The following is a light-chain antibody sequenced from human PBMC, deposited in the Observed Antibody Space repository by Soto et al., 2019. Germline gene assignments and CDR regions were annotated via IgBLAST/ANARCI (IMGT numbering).Light chain of an antibody. CDR1: IRDVGSYNL. Sequence: QSALTQPASVSGSPGQSITIACTGTIRDVGSYNLVSWYQQRPGEAPKLIISEVRNRPSGISYRFTGSKSGNTASLTISGLQTEDEADYYYSSYTTTSTLVFGGGTKVTV. CDR3: SSYTTTSTLV. CDR2: EVR. V-gene: IGLV2-14*01. J-gene: IGLJ3*02.